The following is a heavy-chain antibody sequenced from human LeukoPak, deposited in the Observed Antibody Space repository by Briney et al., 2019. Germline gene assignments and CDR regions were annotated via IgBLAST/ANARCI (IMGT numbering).Heavy chain of an antibody. Sequence: SETLSLTCTVSGVSISNYYWTWIRQPPGKGLEWVAYVYYSGSTNYNPSLKSRVSISVDTSKNQFSLKLSSVTAADTAVYYCAGGSVWLAFDSWGQGTLVTVSS. J-gene: IGHJ4*02. D-gene: IGHD5-18*01. CDR3: AGGSVWLAFDS. CDR2: VYYSGST. CDR1: GVSISNYY. V-gene: IGHV4-59*01.